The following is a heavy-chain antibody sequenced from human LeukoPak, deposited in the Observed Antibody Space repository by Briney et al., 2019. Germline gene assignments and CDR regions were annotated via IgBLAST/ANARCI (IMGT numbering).Heavy chain of an antibody. J-gene: IGHJ3*02. CDR1: GYTFTSYY. CDR2: INPSGGST. CDR3: ARGELLWFGELYRIDAFDI. Sequence: ASVKVSCKASGYTFTSYYMHWVRQAPGQGLEWMGIINPSGGSTSYAQKFQGRVTMTRDTSTSTVYMELSSLRSEDTAVYYCARGELLWFGELYRIDAFDIWGQGTMVIVSS. V-gene: IGHV1-46*01. D-gene: IGHD3-10*01.